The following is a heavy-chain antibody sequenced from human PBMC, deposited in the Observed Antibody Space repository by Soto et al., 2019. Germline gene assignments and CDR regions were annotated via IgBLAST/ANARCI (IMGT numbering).Heavy chain of an antibody. Sequence: QVQLQESGPGLVKPSGTLSLTCAVSSGSIFSSNWWSWVRQPPGKGLEWIGETRNSGGANYNPSLKSRGTISVDKSTNHFFLNLNSVTAADTAVYYCASHLTMTGTRGFDHWGLGTLVTVSS. CDR1: SGSIFSSNW. CDR3: ASHLTMTGTRGFDH. D-gene: IGHD3-9*01. CDR2: TRNSGGA. J-gene: IGHJ4*02. V-gene: IGHV4-4*02.